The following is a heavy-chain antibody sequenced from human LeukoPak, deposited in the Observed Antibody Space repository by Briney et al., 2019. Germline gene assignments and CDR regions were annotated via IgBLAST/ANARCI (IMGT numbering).Heavy chain of an antibody. CDR1: GYTFTGYY. CDR2: IIPNSGGT. D-gene: IGHD5-18*01. V-gene: IGHV1-2*02. J-gene: IGHJ4*02. Sequence: ASVKVSCKASGYTFTGYYMHWVRQAPGQGLEWMGWIIPNSGGTNYAQKFQGRVTMTRDTSISTAYMELSRLRSDDTAVYYCARDWGLDTAMVTSRGDPSFDYWGQGTLVTVSS. CDR3: ARDWGLDTAMVTSRGDPSFDY.